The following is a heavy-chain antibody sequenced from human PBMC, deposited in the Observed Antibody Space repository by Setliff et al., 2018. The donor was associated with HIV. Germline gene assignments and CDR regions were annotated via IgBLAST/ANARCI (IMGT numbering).Heavy chain of an antibody. J-gene: IGHJ4*02. CDR3: ARAVNFDY. D-gene: IGHD6-19*01. Sequence: SETLSLTCSVSGGSFSGYYWSWIRQPPGKGLEWIGYIYVYNSERTNYNPALTSRVTISVDTSRNQFSLKLTSVTAADTAIYYCARAVNFDYWGQGTQVTVSS. CDR2: IYVYNSERT. V-gene: IGHV4-59*01. CDR1: GGSFSGYY.